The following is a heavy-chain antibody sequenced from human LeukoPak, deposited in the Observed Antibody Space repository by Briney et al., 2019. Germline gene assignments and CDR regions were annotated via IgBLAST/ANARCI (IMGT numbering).Heavy chain of an antibody. D-gene: IGHD1-26*01. J-gene: IGHJ3*02. Sequence: QSGGSLRLSCAASGFTFSSHAMNWVRQAPGKGLEWISSISTDSLTIKYADFVSGQFTISRDNVEHLLFLQMNSLRAEDTAVYYCARKAQTGSHSGPFDIWGQGTLVTVSS. CDR3: ARKAQTGSHSGPFDI. V-gene: IGHV3-48*04. CDR2: ISTDSLTI. CDR1: GFTFSSHA.